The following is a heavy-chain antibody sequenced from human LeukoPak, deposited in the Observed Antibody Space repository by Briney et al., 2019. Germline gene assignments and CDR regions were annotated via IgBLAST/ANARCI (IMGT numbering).Heavy chain of an antibody. J-gene: IGHJ3*02. CDR2: IYYSGST. D-gene: IGHD6-19*01. V-gene: IGHV4-59*01. Sequence: SETLSLTCTVSGGSISSYYWSWIRQPPGKGLEWIGYIYYSGSTNYNPSLKSRVTISVDMSKNQFSLKLSSVTAADTAVYYCARDLYSSGWYDIWGQGTMVTVSS. CDR3: ARDLYSSGWYDI. CDR1: GGSISSYY.